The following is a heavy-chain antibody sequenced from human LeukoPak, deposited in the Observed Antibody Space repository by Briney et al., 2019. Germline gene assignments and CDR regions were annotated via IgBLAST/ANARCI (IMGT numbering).Heavy chain of an antibody. CDR1: GGSFSGYY. CDR3: ARLSSSSWYGVWHSGDYYYYMDV. CDR2: IYYSGST. D-gene: IGHD6-13*01. J-gene: IGHJ6*03. V-gene: IGHV4-34*01. Sequence: SETLSLTCAVYGGSFSGYYWSWIRQPPGKGLEWIGSIYYSGSTYYNPSLKSRVTISVDTSKNQFSLKLSSVTAADTAVYYCARLSSSSWYGVWHSGDYYYYMDVWGKGTTATISS.